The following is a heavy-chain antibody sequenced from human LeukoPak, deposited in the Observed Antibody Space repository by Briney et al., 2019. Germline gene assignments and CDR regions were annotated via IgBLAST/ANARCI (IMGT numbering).Heavy chain of an antibody. J-gene: IGHJ3*02. CDR1: GPTFSSYW. Sequence: GGSLRLSRAASGPTFSSYWMHWVRQAPGKGLVWVSRINTDGSTVYADSVRGRFTISRDNAKKTLYLRMNSLRVEDTAVYYCASFRSTDIWGQGTTVTVSP. V-gene: IGHV3-74*01. CDR3: ASFRSTDI. D-gene: IGHD3-16*02. CDR2: INTDGST.